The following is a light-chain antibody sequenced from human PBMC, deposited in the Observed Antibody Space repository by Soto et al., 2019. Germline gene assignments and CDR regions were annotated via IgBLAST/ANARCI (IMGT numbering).Light chain of an antibody. Sequence: QSVLTQPASVSGSPGQSITISCTGTSSDIGAYNYVSWYQHHPGKAPKLMIYEVSNRPSGVSSRFSGSKSGNTASLTISGLQAEDEPDYYCCSYASNNRGVFGTRTKVTVL. V-gene: IGLV2-14*01. CDR2: EVS. J-gene: IGLJ1*01. CDR1: SSDIGAYNY. CDR3: CSYASNNRGV.